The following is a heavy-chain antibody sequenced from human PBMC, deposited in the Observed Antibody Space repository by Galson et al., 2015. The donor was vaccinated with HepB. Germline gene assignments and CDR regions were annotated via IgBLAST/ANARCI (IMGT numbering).Heavy chain of an antibody. Sequence: LTCSVSGGSISSYHWSWIRQPPGKALEWIGYIYKTGSTNYNPSLKSRVTISMDPSEKQFSLKLTSVTAADTAVYYCARVDTMVWGGVGLHYYYFYLDVWGKGTTVTVSS. CDR3: ARVDTMVWGGVGLHYYYFYLDV. CDR2: IYKTGST. J-gene: IGHJ6*03. D-gene: IGHD3-10*01. V-gene: IGHV4-59*01. CDR1: GGSISSYH.